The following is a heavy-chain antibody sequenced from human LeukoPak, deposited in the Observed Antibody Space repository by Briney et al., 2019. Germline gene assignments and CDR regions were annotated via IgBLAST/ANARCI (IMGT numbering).Heavy chain of an antibody. J-gene: IGHJ4*02. Sequence: PGGSLRLSCAASGITFSTYAMSWVRQAPGKGLEWASTISGYGNSTYYADSVKGRFTISRDNSKNTFYLQMNSLRAEDTAVYYCAKRPPIAATMYFDYWGQGTLVTVSS. V-gene: IGHV3-23*01. D-gene: IGHD5-12*01. CDR1: GITFSTYA. CDR3: AKRPPIAATMYFDY. CDR2: ISGYGNST.